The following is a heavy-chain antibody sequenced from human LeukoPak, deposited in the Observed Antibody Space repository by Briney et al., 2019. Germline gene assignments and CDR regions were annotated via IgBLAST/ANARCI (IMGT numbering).Heavy chain of an antibody. CDR1: GYSINNNYY. J-gene: IGHJ4*02. V-gene: IGHV4-61*05. CDR3: ASFSSRVVRGVTQPGY. Sequence: TSETLSLTCTVSGYSINNNYYWDWIRQPPGKGLEWIGYIYYSGSTNYNPSLKSRVTISVDTSKNQFSLKLSSVTAADTAVYYCASFSSRVVRGVTQPGYWGQGTLVTVSS. D-gene: IGHD3-10*01. CDR2: IYYSGST.